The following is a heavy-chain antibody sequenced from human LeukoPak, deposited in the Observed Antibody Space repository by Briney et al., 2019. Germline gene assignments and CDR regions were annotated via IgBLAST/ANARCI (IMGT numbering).Heavy chain of an antibody. CDR2: ISYDGSNK. V-gene: IGHV3-30-3*01. J-gene: IGHJ4*02. Sequence: GGSLRLSCAASGFTFSSYAMHWVRQAPGKGLEWVAVISYDGSNKYYADSVKGRFTISRDNSKNTLYLQMNSPRAEDTAVYYCAIQGKYYYDSSGYYFDYWGQGTLVTVSS. CDR3: AIQGKYYYDSSGYYFDY. CDR1: GFTFSSYA. D-gene: IGHD3-22*01.